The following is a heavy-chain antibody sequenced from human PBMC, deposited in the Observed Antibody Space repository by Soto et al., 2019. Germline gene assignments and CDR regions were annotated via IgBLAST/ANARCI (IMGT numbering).Heavy chain of an antibody. D-gene: IGHD1-7*01. CDR2: ISYDGSNK. J-gene: IGHJ4*02. Sequence: GGSLRLSCAASGFTFSSYGMHWVRQAPGKGLEWVAVISYDGSNKYYADSVKGRFTISRDNSKNTLYLQMNSLRAEDTAVYYCAKVGTGTGGDYWGQGTLVTVSS. CDR1: GFTFSSYG. CDR3: AKVGTGTGGDY. V-gene: IGHV3-30*18.